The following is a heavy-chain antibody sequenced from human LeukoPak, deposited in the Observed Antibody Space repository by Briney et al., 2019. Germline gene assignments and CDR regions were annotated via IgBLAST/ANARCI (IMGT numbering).Heavy chain of an antibody. CDR3: ARDSAYYGSGSPTYYFDY. J-gene: IGHJ4*02. Sequence: SETLSLTCTVSGYSISSGYYWGWIRQPPGKGLEWVGSIYHSGSTYYNPSLKSRVTISVDTSKNQFSLKLSSVTAADTAVYYCARDSAYYGSGSPTYYFDYWGQGTLVTVSS. V-gene: IGHV4-38-2*02. CDR1: GYSISSGYY. D-gene: IGHD3-10*01. CDR2: IYHSGST.